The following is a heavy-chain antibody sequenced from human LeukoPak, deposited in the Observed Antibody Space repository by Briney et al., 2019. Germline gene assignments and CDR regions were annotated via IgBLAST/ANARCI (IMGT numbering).Heavy chain of an antibody. J-gene: IGHJ4*02. D-gene: IGHD4-23*01. CDR1: GYSFTSYW. Sequence: GESLQIYCKGSGYSFTSYWIGWVRHVPGKGLERLGIINPGDYVTRYSPSFQGQVTISADKPIRTAYLQWSSLKASDTAMYYCARWTTVVSFDYWGQGTLVTVSS. CDR3: ARWTTVVSFDY. CDR2: INPGDYVT. V-gene: IGHV5-51*04.